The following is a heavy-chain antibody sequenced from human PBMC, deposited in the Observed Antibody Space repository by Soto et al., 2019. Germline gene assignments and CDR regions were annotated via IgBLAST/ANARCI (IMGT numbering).Heavy chain of an antibody. V-gene: IGHV3-73*02. J-gene: IGHJ4*02. Sequence: EVQLVESGGGLVQPGGSLKLSCAASGFTFSGSAMHWVRQASGKGLEWVGRIRSKANSYATAYAASVKGRFTISRDDSKNTAYLQMNSLNTEDTAVYYCTRHTGIAAAFDYWRQGPLVTVSS. CDR1: GFTFSGSA. CDR2: IRSKANSYAT. D-gene: IGHD6-13*01. CDR3: TRHTGIAAAFDY.